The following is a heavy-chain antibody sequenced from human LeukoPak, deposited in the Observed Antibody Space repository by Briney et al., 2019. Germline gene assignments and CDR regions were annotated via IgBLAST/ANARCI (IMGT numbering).Heavy chain of an antibody. J-gene: IGHJ4*02. CDR1: GFIFSNHW. V-gene: IGHV3-7*03. CDR3: AKDRLSYGGAPNY. Sequence: GGSLRLSCAASGFIFSNHWMSWVRQAPGKGLEWVANIKEDGSDKYYLDSVRGRFTISRDNSKNTLYLQMNSLRAEDTAVYYCAKDRLSYGGAPNYWGQGTLVTVSS. D-gene: IGHD4-23*01. CDR2: IKEDGSDK.